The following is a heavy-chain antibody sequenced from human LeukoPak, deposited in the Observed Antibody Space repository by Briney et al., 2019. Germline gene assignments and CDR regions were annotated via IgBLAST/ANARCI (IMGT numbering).Heavy chain of an antibody. J-gene: IGHJ6*03. Sequence: SETLSLTCAVYGGSFSNYYWSWIRQSPGKGLEWIGEINDSGTINYNPSLMSRVTVSVDKSKNQFPLKLSSATAADTAVYYCARRWNYGRNYYIDVWDKGATVSVSS. V-gene: IGHV4-34*01. CDR1: GGSFSNYY. CDR2: INDSGTI. CDR3: ARRWNYGRNYYIDV. D-gene: IGHD1-7*01.